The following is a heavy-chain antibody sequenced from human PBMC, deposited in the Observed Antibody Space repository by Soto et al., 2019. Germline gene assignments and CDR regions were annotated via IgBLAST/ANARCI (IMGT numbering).Heavy chain of an antibody. CDR2: ISAYNGNT. J-gene: IGHJ6*02. Sequence: ASVKVSCKASGYTFTSYGISWVRQAPGQGLEWMGWISAYNGNTNYAQKLQGRVTMTTDTSTSTPYMELRSLRSDDTDVYYCARVALYYDFWSGYYNPDYYYGMDVWGQGTTVTVSS. CDR3: ARVALYYDFWSGYYNPDYYYGMDV. V-gene: IGHV1-18*04. D-gene: IGHD3-3*01. CDR1: GYTFTSYG.